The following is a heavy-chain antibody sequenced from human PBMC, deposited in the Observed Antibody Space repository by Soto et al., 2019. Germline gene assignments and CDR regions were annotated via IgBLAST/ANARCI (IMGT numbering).Heavy chain of an antibody. CDR2: ISGSGGST. CDR3: AKVLYGDYVGDYFDY. D-gene: IGHD4-17*01. V-gene: IGHV3-23*01. J-gene: IGHJ4*02. Sequence: GGSLRLSCAASGFTFSSYAMSWVRQAPGKGLEWVSAISGSGGSTYYADSVKGRFTISRDNSKNTLYLQMNSLRAEDTAVYYCAKVLYGDYVGDYFDYWGQGTLVTVSS. CDR1: GFTFSSYA.